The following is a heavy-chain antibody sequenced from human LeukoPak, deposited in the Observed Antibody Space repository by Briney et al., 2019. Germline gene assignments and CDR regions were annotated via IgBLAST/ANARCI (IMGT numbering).Heavy chain of an antibody. CDR1: GFTFSSYA. V-gene: IGHV3-30*01. D-gene: IGHD3-10*01. CDR3: ARDHGAYYGSGSYLNWFDP. J-gene: IGHJ5*02. CDR2: ISYDGSNK. Sequence: GGSLRLSCAASGFTFSSYAMHWVRQAPGKGLEWVAVISYDGSNKYYADSVKGRFTISRDNSKNTLYLKMNSLRAEDTAVYHCARDHGAYYGSGSYLNWFDPWGQGTLVTVSS.